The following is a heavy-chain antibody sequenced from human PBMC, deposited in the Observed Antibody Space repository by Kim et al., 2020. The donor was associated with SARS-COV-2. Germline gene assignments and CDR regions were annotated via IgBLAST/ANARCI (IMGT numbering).Heavy chain of an antibody. CDR2: IYWDDDK. J-gene: IGHJ4*02. V-gene: IGHV2-5*02. CDR1: GSSLTTSGVG. D-gene: IGHD3-10*01. CDR3: AHSPNFGFGEFSVDF. Sequence: SGPTLVKPTQTLTLTCTFSGSSLTTSGVGVGWIRQPPGKALEWLAIIYWDDDKRYSPSLKSRLTITKDTSKNQVVLTMTNMDPVDTATYYCAHSPNFGFGEFSVDFWGQGTRVTVSS.